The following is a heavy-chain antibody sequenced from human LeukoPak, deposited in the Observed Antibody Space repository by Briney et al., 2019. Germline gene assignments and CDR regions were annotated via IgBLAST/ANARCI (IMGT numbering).Heavy chain of an antibody. J-gene: IGHJ3*02. Sequence: PGRSLRLSCAASGFTFDDYAMHWVRQAPGKGLEWVSGISWNSGSIGYADSVKGRFTISRDNAKNSLYLQMNSLRAEDMALYYCARSSGWERDAFDIWGKGKMVTVFS. D-gene: IGHD6-19*01. V-gene: IGHV3-9*03. CDR3: ARSSGWERDAFDI. CDR1: GFTFDDYA. CDR2: ISWNSGSI.